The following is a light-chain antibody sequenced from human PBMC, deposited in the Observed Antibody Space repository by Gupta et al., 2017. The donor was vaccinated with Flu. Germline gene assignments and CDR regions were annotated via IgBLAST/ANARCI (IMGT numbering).Light chain of an antibody. CDR2: GVN. CDR3: GSYTNTSTGHWV. CDR1: SSDVGGYKY. V-gene: IGLV2-14*01. Sequence: SALTQPASVSGSPGPSITISCTGTSSDVGGYKYVSWYQQHPAKAPKLMRYGVNNRHSGGTSRLSGSLSGKTAALTITGLQGDEEADYYCGSYTNTSTGHWVFGGGTKLTV. J-gene: IGLJ3*02.